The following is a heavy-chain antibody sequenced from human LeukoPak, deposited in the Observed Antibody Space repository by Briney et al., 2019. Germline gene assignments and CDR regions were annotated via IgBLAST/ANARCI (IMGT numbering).Heavy chain of an antibody. J-gene: IGHJ5*02. Sequence: ASVKVSCKASGYTFTSYYMHWVRQAPGQGLEWMGLINPTGGSTGYAQKFQGRVTMTRDMSTSTDYMELSSLRSEDTAIYYCARGNSVGDNAWWFDPLGQGTLVTVSS. CDR3: ARGNSVGDNAWWFDP. V-gene: IGHV1-46*01. CDR1: GYTFTSYY. CDR2: INPTGGST. D-gene: IGHD1-26*01.